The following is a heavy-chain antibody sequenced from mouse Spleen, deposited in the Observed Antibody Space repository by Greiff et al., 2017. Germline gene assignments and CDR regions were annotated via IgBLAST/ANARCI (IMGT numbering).Heavy chain of an antibody. D-gene: IGHD2-4*01. Sequence: QVQLQQPGAELVRPGTSVKLSCKASGYTFTSYWMHWVKQRPGQGLEWIGVIDPSDSYTNYNQKFKGKATLTVDTSSSTAYMQLSSLTSEDSAVYYCARSSPSMITTGGYFDYWGQGTTLTVSS. CDR2: IDPSDSYT. J-gene: IGHJ2*01. CDR1: GYTFTSYW. CDR3: ARSSPSMITTGGYFDY. V-gene: IGHV1-59*01.